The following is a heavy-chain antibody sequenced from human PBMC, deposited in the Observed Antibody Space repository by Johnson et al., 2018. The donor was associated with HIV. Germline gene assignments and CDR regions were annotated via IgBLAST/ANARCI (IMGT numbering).Heavy chain of an antibody. CDR3: ARDGPGEGNEMGGSGAFDI. CDR2: IYSGDST. D-gene: IGHD3-16*01. CDR1: GLTVSTND. V-gene: IGHV3-66*01. J-gene: IGHJ3*02. Sequence: VQLVESGGGVVQPGGSLRLSCAASGLTVSTNDINWVRQAPGKGLEWVAIIYSGDSTYYADSLEGRFTISRDKSKNTVYLQMNSLRVEDTAVYYCARDGPGEGNEMGGSGAFDIWGQGTMVTVSS.